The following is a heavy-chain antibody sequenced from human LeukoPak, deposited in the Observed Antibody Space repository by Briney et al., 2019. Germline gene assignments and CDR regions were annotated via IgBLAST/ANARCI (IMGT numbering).Heavy chain of an antibody. J-gene: IGHJ4*02. CDR2: ISAYNGNT. Sequence: ASVKVSCKASGYTFTSYAMHWVRQAPGQRLEWMGWISAYNGNTNYAQKLQGRVTMTTDTSTSTAYMDLRSLRSDDTAVYYCARGYSGSYYLDYWGQGTLVTVSS. D-gene: IGHD5-12*01. CDR1: GYTFTSYA. V-gene: IGHV1-18*01. CDR3: ARGYSGSYYLDY.